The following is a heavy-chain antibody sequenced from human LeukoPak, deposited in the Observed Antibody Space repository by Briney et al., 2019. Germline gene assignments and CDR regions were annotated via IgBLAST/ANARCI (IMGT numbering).Heavy chain of an antibody. J-gene: IGHJ4*02. CDR1: GFTFSSYA. Sequence: GGSLRLSCTASGFTFSSYAMTWVRQAPGKGLEWVSCITSGRTTYYADSVRGRFTISRDNAKNSLYLQMNSLRAEDTAVYYCARDRLPVDYWGQGTLVTVSS. CDR3: ARDRLPVDY. V-gene: IGHV3-48*01. CDR2: ITSGRTT.